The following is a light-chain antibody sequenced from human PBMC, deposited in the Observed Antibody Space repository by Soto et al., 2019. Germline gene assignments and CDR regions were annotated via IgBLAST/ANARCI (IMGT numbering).Light chain of an antibody. CDR1: QSVPRSY. J-gene: IGKJ5*01. CDR3: QQYSNWPPAIT. Sequence: IVLTQSPGTLSLSPGERATLSCRASQSVPRSYLAWYQQKPGQPPRLLIYGTSSRATGIPDRFSGSGSGTEFALIISSLQSEDVEVYYCQQYSNWPPAITSGQGTRLEIK. CDR2: GTS. V-gene: IGKV3-20*01.